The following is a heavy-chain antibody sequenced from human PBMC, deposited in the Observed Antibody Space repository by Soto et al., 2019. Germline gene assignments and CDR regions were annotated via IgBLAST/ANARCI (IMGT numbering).Heavy chain of an antibody. V-gene: IGHV3-33*01. D-gene: IGHD6-13*01. CDR3: ARDGAAAGWTYFDY. CDR1: GFTFSSYG. Sequence: QVQLVESGGGVVQDGRSLRRSCAASGFTFSSYGMHWVRQAPGKGLEWVAVIWYDGSNKYYADSVKGRFTISRDNSKNTLYQQMNGLRAEDTAVYYCARDGAAAGWTYFDYWGQGTLVTVSS. CDR2: IWYDGSNK. J-gene: IGHJ4*02.